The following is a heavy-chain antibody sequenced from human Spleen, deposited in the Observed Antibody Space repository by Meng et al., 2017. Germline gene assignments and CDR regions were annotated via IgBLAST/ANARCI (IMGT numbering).Heavy chain of an antibody. V-gene: IGHV4-31*03. CDR1: GGSISSGGYY. D-gene: IGHD6-19*01. Sequence: QVQLQESGPGLLKPSQTLSPTCTVSGGSISSGGYYWSWIRQHPRKGLEWIGYINYSGSTYYNPSLKSRVTISVDTSKNQFSLKLSSVTAADMAVYYCARATVAGTFDYWGQGTLVTVSS. CDR3: ARATVAGTFDY. J-gene: IGHJ4*02. CDR2: INYSGST.